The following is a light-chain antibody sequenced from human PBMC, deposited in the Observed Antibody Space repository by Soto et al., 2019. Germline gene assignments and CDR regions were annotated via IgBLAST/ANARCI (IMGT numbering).Light chain of an antibody. J-gene: IGLJ2*01. CDR3: SSYTSSTTLA. V-gene: IGLV2-14*01. CDR1: SSDVGGYNL. Sequence: QSALTQPASVSGSPGQSITISCSGTSSDVGGYNLVSWYQQYPGKAPKLMIYDVDNRPSGVSNRFSGSKSGNTASLTISGLQAEDEADYYCSSYTSSTTLAFGGGTKVTVL. CDR2: DVD.